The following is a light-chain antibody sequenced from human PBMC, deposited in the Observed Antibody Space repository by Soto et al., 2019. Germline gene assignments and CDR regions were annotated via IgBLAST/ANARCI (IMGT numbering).Light chain of an antibody. V-gene: IGKV1D-16*01. J-gene: IGKJ4*01. Sequence: DIQMTQSPSSLSASVGDRVTITCRASQPIRTWVAWYQQKPDQAPKTLISAASTLESGVPSRFSGSGSGTDFTLTISSLQPEDFATYYCQQYQTHPLTFGGGTMVEIK. CDR2: AAS. CDR3: QQYQTHPLT. CDR1: QPIRTW.